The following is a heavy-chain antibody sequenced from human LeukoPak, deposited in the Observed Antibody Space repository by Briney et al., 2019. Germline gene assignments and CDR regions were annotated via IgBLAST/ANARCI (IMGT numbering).Heavy chain of an antibody. J-gene: IGHJ4*02. D-gene: IGHD3-10*01. CDR3: AREGEWFGELLPPGFDY. CDR1: GYTFTSYG. CDR2: ISAYNGNT. V-gene: IGHV1-18*01. Sequence: ASVKVSCKASGYTFTSYGISWVRQAPGQGLEWMGWISAYNGNTNYAQKLQGGVTMTTDTSTSTAYMELRSLRSDDTAVYYCAREGEWFGELLPPGFDYWGQGTLVTVSS.